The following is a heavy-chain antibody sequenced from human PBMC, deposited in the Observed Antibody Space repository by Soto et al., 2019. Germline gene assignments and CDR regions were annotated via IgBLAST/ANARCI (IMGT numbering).Heavy chain of an antibody. Sequence: GAPVKVSCKGSGGTFSSYAISWVRQAPGQGLEWMGGIIPIFGTANYAQKFQGRVTITADESTSTAYMELSSLRSEDTAVYYCAIWGITMKDDAFDIWGQGTMVTVSS. CDR3: AIWGITMKDDAFDI. CDR2: IIPIFGTA. CDR1: GGTFSSYA. J-gene: IGHJ3*02. V-gene: IGHV1-69*13. D-gene: IGHD3-22*01.